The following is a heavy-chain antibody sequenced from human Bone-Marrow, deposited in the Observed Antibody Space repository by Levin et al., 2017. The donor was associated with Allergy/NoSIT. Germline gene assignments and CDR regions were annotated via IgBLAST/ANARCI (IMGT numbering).Heavy chain of an antibody. CDR2: FDPSDSYT. J-gene: IGHJ4*02. D-gene: IGHD3-10*01. V-gene: IGHV5-10-1*01. Sequence: GESLKISCQASGYNFTNYWIIWVRQMPGKGLEWMGRFDPSDSYTNYSPSFQGHVTISADRSISTAYLQWSSLKASDTAMYYCARRHEAMVRGVVPDYWGQGTLVTVSS. CDR3: ARRHEAMVRGVVPDY. CDR1: GYNFTNYW.